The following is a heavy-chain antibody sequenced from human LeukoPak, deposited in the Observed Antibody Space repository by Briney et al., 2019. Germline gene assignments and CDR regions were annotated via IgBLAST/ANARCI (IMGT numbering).Heavy chain of an antibody. CDR1: GYTFTGYY. Sequence: ASVKVSCKASGYTFTGYYMHWVRQAPGQGLEWMGWINPNSGGTNYAQKFQGRVTMTRDTSISTAYMELSRLRSDDTAVYYCARTTYYYDSSGYYLLDYWGQGTLVTVSS. D-gene: IGHD3-22*01. CDR3: ARTTYYYDSSGYYLLDY. V-gene: IGHV1-2*02. CDR2: INPNSGGT. J-gene: IGHJ4*02.